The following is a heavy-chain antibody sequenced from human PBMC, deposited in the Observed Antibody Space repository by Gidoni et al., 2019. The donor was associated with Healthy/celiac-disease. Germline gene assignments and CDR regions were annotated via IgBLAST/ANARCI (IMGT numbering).Heavy chain of an antibody. D-gene: IGHD3-10*01. J-gene: IGHJ5*02. CDR1: GGSFSGYY. CDR2: INHSGST. Sequence: QVQLQQWGAGLLKPSETLSLTCAVYGGSFSGYYWSWIRQPPGKGLEWIGEINHSGSTNYNPSLKSRVTISVDTSKNQFSLKLSSVTAADTAVYYCARGHGRWFGELSRWFDPWGQGTLVTVSS. V-gene: IGHV4-34*01. CDR3: ARGHGRWFGELSRWFDP.